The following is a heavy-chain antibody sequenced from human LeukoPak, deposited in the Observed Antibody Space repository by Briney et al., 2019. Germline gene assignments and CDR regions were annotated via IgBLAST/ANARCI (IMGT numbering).Heavy chain of an antibody. CDR1: GGSISGKF. D-gene: IGHD1-14*01. J-gene: IGHJ4*02. CDR3: ARGNTGFDY. CDR2: IFYTGSI. V-gene: IGHV4-59*01. Sequence: SETLSLTCSVSGGSISGKFWSWIRQPPGKGLEWIGNIFYTGSISYNPSLKSRVTISVDTSKNQFSLKLSSVTAADTAVYYCARGNTGFDYWGQGTLVTVSS.